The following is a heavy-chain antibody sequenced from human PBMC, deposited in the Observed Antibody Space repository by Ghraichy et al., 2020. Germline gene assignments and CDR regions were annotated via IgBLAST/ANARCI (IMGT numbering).Heavy chain of an antibody. J-gene: IGHJ3*02. CDR2: ISSSSSYI. CDR1: GFTFSSYS. CDR3: ARANPSSLVGATSPGAFDI. V-gene: IGHV3-21*01. Sequence: GGSLRLSCAASGFTFSSYSMNWVRQAPGKGLEWVSSISSSSSYIYYADSVKGRFTISRDNAKNSLYLQMNSLRAEDTAVYYCARANPSSLVGATSPGAFDIWGQGTMVTVSS. D-gene: IGHD1-26*01.